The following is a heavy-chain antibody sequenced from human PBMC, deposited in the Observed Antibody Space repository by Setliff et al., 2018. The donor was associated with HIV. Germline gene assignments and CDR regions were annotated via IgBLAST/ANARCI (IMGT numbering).Heavy chain of an antibody. V-gene: IGHV3-74*03. Sequence: GGSLRLSCAASGFSFSSHWMHWVRQAPGKGLVWVARINFGGSDTTYADSVTGRFTISRDNAKNSLSLQMNSLRAEDTAVYYCVGDGVGVIPGDAFDIWGRGTVVTVSS. J-gene: IGHJ3*02. D-gene: IGHD3-10*01. CDR3: VGDGVGVIPGDAFDI. CDR1: GFSFSSHW. CDR2: INFGGSDT.